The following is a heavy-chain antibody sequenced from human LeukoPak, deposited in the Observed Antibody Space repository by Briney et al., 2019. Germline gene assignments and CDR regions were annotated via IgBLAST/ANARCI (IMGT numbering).Heavy chain of an antibody. Sequence: GESLQISCKGSGYSFTSYWIGWVRQMPGKGLEWMGIIYPGDSDTRYSPSFQGQVTISADKSISTAYLQWSSLKASDTAMYYCARGTMVRGVPTLYYYYYYGMDVWGQGTTVTVSS. J-gene: IGHJ6*02. CDR3: ARGTMVRGVPTLYYYYYYGMDV. V-gene: IGHV5-51*01. D-gene: IGHD3-10*01. CDR1: GYSFTSYW. CDR2: IYPGDSDT.